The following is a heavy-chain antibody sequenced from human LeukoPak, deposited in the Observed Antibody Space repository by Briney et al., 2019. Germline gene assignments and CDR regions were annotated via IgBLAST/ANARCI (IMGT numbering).Heavy chain of an antibody. CDR2: ISYDGSNK. V-gene: IGHV3-30-3*01. J-gene: IGHJ6*02. Sequence: AGGSLRLSCAASGFTFSSYAMHWVRQAPGKGLEWVAVISYDGSNKYYADSVKGRFTISRDSSKNTLYLQMNSLRAEDTAVYYCARVRGRSGLYYGTDVWGQGTTVTVSS. D-gene: IGHD3-10*01. CDR1: GFTFSSYA. CDR3: ARVRGRSGLYYGTDV.